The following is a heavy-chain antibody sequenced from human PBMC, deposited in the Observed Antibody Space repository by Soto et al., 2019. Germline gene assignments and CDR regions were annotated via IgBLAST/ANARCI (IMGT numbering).Heavy chain of an antibody. CDR3: AKDRPYTVSGYGMDV. CDR2: ISGSGGST. Sequence: PGGSLRLSCTASGFTFSSYAMRWVRQAPGKGLERVSAISGSGGSTYYADSVKGRFTISRDNSKNTLYLQMNSLRAEDTVVYNCAKDRPYTVSGYGMDVWGQGTSVTVSS. D-gene: IGHD3-10*01. V-gene: IGHV3-23*01. CDR1: GFTFSSYA. J-gene: IGHJ6*02.